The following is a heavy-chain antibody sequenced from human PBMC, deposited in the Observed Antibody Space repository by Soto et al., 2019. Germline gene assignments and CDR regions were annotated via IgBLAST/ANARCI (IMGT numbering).Heavy chain of an antibody. Sequence: TSYAQKFQGRVTMTRDTSTSTVYMELSSLRSEDTAVYYCARDPYGYSYGYDYYYGMDVWGQGTTVTV. CDR2: T. V-gene: IGHV1-46*03. J-gene: IGHJ6*02. D-gene: IGHD5-18*01. CDR3: ARDPYGYSYGYDYYYGMDV.